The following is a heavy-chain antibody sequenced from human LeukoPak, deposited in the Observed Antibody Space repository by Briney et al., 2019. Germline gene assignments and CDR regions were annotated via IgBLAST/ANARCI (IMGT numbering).Heavy chain of an antibody. CDR1: GGSISSNSYY. CDR2: IYYSGST. J-gene: IGHJ5*02. CDR3: ARVRAYCSGGSCYINWFDP. Sequence: PSETLSLTCIVSGGSISSNSYYWGWIRQPPGRGLKWIGSIYYSGSTYYNPSLKSRVTISVDTSKNQFSLKLSSVTAADTAVYYCARVRAYCSGGSCYINWFDPWGQGTLVTVSS. D-gene: IGHD2-15*01. V-gene: IGHV4-39*07.